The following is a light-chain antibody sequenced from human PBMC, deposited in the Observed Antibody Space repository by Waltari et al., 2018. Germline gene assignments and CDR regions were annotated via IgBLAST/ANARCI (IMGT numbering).Light chain of an antibody. CDR2: EDN. CDR3: QSFDSSHVV. CDR1: SGNIATNS. Sequence: FMLTQPHSVSESPGKTVTISCTRSSGNIATNSVQWYQQRPGSAPTKVFYEDNQRPSGVPDRFSGSIDSSSNSASLIISGLKAEDEADYYCQSFDSSHVVVGGGTKLTVL. J-gene: IGLJ2*01. V-gene: IGLV6-57*03.